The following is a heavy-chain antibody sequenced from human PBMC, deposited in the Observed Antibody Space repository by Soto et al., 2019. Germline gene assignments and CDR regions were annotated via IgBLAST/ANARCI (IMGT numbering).Heavy chain of an antibody. CDR3: AHRRSGFGLYYFDY. J-gene: IGHJ4*02. Sequence: SGPTLVNPTQTLTLTCTFSGLSLSTRGVGVGWIRQPPGKALEWLALIYWDEDKRYSPSLKSRLTITRDTPRNQVVLTMTNMDPVDTATYYCAHRRSGFGLYYFDYWGQGTLVTVSS. V-gene: IGHV2-5*02. CDR1: GLSLSTRGVG. CDR2: IYWDEDK. D-gene: IGHD1-26*01.